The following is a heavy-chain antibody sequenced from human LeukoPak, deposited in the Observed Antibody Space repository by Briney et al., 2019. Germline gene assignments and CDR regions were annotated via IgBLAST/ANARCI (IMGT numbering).Heavy chain of an antibody. J-gene: IGHJ6*02. Sequence: PSETLSLTCTVSGGSISSSRYYWGWIRQPPGEGLEWIGYIFYSGSTKYNPSLKSRVTISVDTSKNQFSLNLSSVTAADTAVYYCARHPASYHYGMDVWGQGTTVTVSS. CDR2: IFYSGST. CDR3: ARHPASYHYGMDV. V-gene: IGHV4-61*05. CDR1: GGSISSSRYY.